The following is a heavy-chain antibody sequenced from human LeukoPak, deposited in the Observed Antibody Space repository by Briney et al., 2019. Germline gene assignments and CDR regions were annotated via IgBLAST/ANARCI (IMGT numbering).Heavy chain of an antibody. V-gene: IGHV4-38-2*02. Sequence: PSETLSLTCTVSGYSISSGFHRGWIRQPPGKGLEWIGSIHRSGSTYYNPSLKSRVTISVDTSKNQFSLKLSSVTAADTAVYYCARVNWNPDYWGQGTLVTVSS. CDR1: GYSISSGFH. CDR3: ARVNWNPDY. J-gene: IGHJ4*02. D-gene: IGHD1-1*01. CDR2: IHRSGST.